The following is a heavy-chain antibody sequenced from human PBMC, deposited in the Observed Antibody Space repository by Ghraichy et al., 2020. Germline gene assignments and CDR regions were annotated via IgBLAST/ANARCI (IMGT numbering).Heavy chain of an antibody. CDR1: GFTFSSYS. Sequence: GGSLRLSCAASGFTFSSYSMNWVRQAPGKGLEWVSSISSSSSYIYYADSVKGRFTISRDNAKNSLYLQMNSLRAEDTAVYYCARDQGRYYYGSGSYPTAFDYWGQGTLVTVSS. CDR3: ARDQGRYYYGSGSYPTAFDY. CDR2: ISSSSSYI. J-gene: IGHJ4*02. D-gene: IGHD3-10*01. V-gene: IGHV3-21*01.